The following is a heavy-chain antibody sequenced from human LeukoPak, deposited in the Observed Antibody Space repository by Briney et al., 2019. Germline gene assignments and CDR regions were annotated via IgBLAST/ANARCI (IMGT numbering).Heavy chain of an antibody. J-gene: IGHJ4*02. D-gene: IGHD6-19*01. CDR2: IYHSGST. Sequence: PSETLSLTCTVSGYSISSGYYWGWIRQPPGKGLEWIGSIYHSGSTYYNPSLKSRVTISVDTSKNQFSLKLRSVTAADTAVYYCARARRQWLVGAHIRGDNPPYYYDYWGQGILVTVSS. CDR3: ARARRQWLVGAHIRGDNPPYYYDY. V-gene: IGHV4-38-2*02. CDR1: GYSISSGYY.